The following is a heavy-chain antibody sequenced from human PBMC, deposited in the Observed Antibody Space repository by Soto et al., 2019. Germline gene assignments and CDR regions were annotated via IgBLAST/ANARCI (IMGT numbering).Heavy chain of an antibody. CDR3: VLASGGEVFEV. V-gene: IGHV1-69*16. Sequence: QVQLMQSGAEMRKPGSSARLSCKASGGSFSSYTVNWVRQAPGQRFEWVGGISPMLGRTNQAQKFQGRVVLTADSATTTAYMELSSLSSDDTALYYCVLASGGEVFEVWGQGTTVIVSS. J-gene: IGHJ3*01. D-gene: IGHD3-10*01. CDR2: ISPMLGRT. CDR1: GGSFSSYT.